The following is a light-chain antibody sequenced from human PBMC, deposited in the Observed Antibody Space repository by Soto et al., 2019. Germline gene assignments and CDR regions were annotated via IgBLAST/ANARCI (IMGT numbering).Light chain of an antibody. CDR1: QDISNY. J-gene: IGKJ2*01. CDR2: DAS. CDR3: QQYDNLPLYT. Sequence: DIQMTQSPSSLSASVGDRVTITCQASQDISNYLNWYQQKPGKAPKLLSYDASNLETGVPSRFSGSGSGTDFTFTISSLQPEDMATYYCQQYDNLPLYTFGQGTKLEIK. V-gene: IGKV1-33*01.